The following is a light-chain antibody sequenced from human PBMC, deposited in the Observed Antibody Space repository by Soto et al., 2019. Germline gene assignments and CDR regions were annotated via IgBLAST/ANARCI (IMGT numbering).Light chain of an antibody. J-gene: IGLJ1*01. CDR3: SSYTSSSTRV. V-gene: IGLV2-14*01. Sequence: QSALTQPASVSGSPGQSITISCTGTSSDVGGYNYVSWYQQHPGKAPKLMIYDVSNRPSGVSNRFSGSKSGNTASLTISGFQAEDEADYYCSSYTSSSTRVFETGTKGTVL. CDR1: SSDVGGYNY. CDR2: DVS.